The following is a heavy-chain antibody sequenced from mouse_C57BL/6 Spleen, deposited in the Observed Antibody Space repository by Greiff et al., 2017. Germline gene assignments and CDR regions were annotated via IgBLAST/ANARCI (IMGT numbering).Heavy chain of an antibody. V-gene: IGHV1-82*01. J-gene: IGHJ1*03. CDR2: IYPGDGDT. Sequence: VQLQQSGPELVKPGASVKISCKASGYAFSSSWMNWVKQRPGKGLEWIGRIYPGDGDTNYNGKFKGKATLTADKSSSTAYMQLSSLTSEDSAVYFCARRNYYGSSYSYFDVWGTGTTVTVSS. CDR3: ARRNYYGSSYSYFDV. CDR1: GYAFSSSW. D-gene: IGHD1-1*01.